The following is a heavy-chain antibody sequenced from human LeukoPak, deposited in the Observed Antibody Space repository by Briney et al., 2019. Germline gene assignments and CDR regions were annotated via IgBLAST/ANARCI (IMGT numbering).Heavy chain of an antibody. CDR3: ARRNPWFDP. J-gene: IGHJ5*02. CDR1: GFTFSSYG. V-gene: IGHV3-23*01. CDR2: ISGSGGAT. Sequence: GGSLRLSCAASGFTFSSYGMSWVRQAPGKGLEWVSAISGSGGATYYADSVKDRFTISRDNSRNTLYLQMSSLRAEDTAVYYCARRNPWFDPWGQGTLVTVSS.